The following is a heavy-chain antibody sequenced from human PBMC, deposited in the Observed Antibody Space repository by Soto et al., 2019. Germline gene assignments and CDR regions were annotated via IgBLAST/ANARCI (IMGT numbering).Heavy chain of an antibody. D-gene: IGHD3-3*01. J-gene: IGHJ5*02. CDR3: ARGAHYDFCCCYYYVPPHSPAYNWFDP. V-gene: IGHV3-21*01. CDR1: GFTFSSYS. Sequence: EVQLVESGGGLVKPGGSLRLSCAASGFTFSSYSMNWVRQAPGKGLEWVSSISSSSSYIYYADSVKGRFTISRDNAKNSLYMQMNSLRAEDTAVYYCARGAHYDFCCCYYYVPPHSPAYNWFDPWGQGTLVTVSS. CDR2: ISSSSSYI.